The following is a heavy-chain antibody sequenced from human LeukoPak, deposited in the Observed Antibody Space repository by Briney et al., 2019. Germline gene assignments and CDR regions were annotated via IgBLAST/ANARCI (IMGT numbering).Heavy chain of an antibody. CDR2: IYPGDSDT. V-gene: IGHV5-51*01. J-gene: IGHJ4*02. D-gene: IGHD3-10*01. CDR1: GYNFTTYW. CDR3: ARPRFGELSYFDY. Sequence: GESLKISCKGSGYNFTTYWIGWVRQMPGKGLEWMGIIYPGDSDTRYSPSFQGQVTISADKSISTAYLQWSSLKASDTAMYYCARPRFGELSYFDYWGQGTLVTVSS.